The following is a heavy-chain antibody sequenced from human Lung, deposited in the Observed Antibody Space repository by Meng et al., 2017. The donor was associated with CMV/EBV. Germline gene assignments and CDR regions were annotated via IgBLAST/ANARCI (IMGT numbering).Heavy chain of an antibody. J-gene: IGHJ4*02. CDR3: ARIGTGIAPRQEY. V-gene: IGHV3-74*01. Sequence: GGSLRLSCAASGFSFSTYWMHWVRLPPGKGLVWVSRINSDGSITGYADSVKGRFTISRDNAENTLYLQMNSLRDEDTAVYFCARIGTGIAPRQEYWGQGTLVTVSS. CDR2: INSDGSIT. D-gene: IGHD6-6*01. CDR1: GFSFSTYW.